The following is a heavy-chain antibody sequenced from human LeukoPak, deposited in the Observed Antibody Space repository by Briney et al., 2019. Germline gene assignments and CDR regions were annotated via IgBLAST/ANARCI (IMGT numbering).Heavy chain of an antibody. V-gene: IGHV4-39*07. CDR2: IYYSGST. CDR3: ARIEDYFGSSGHFDR. Sequence: PSETLSLTCTVSGGSISSSSYYWGWIRQPPGKGLEWIGSIYYSGSTYYNPSLKSRVTMSVDKSKNQFSLKLSSVTAADTALYFCARIEDYFGSSGHFDRWGQGTLVTVSS. CDR1: GGSISSSSYY. J-gene: IGHJ4*02. D-gene: IGHD3-22*01.